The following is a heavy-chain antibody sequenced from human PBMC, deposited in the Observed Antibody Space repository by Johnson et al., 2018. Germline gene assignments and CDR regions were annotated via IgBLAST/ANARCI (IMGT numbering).Heavy chain of an antibody. CDR1: GFTFSSYA. Sequence: EVQLLESGGGLVQPGESLRLSCAASGFTFSSYAMSWVRQAPGKGLEWVSIISGSGDSTYYADSVKGRFTISRDNSKNTMYVQMNSLRVGDTAIYYCARGGRLDAFHMWGQGTMVTVSS. V-gene: IGHV3-23*01. CDR2: ISGSGDST. CDR3: ARGGRLDAFHM. J-gene: IGHJ3*02.